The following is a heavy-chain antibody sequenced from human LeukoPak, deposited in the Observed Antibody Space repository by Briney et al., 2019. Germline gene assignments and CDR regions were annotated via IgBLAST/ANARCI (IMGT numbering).Heavy chain of an antibody. CDR2: ISGSGSRT. V-gene: IGHV3-23*01. J-gene: IGHJ4*02. D-gene: IGHD5-18*01. Sequence: GGSLRLSCAASGFTFSNFAVSWVRQAPGKGLEWVSAISGSGSRTYHADSVKGRFTISRDNSKNTLYLQMNTLRAEDTAVYYCAKDRGYSYGYPTFDYWGQGTLVIVSS. CDR3: AKDRGYSYGYPTFDY. CDR1: GFTFSNFA.